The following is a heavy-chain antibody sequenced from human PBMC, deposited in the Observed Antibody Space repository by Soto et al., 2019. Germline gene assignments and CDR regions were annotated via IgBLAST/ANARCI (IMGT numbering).Heavy chain of an antibody. CDR2: IYYSGST. Sequence: QVQLQESGPGLVKPSQTLSLTCTVSGGSISSGGYYWSWIRQHPGKGLEWIGYIYYSGSTYYNPSLKSRVNISLDTSKNQFSLKLSSVTAADTAVYYCARSGYSYGPDPLLYWGQGTLVTVSS. J-gene: IGHJ4*02. V-gene: IGHV4-31*03. CDR1: GGSISSGGYY. D-gene: IGHD5-18*01. CDR3: ARSGYSYGPDPLLY.